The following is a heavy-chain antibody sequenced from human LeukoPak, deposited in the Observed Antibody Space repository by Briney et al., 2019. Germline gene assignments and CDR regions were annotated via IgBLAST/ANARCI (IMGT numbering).Heavy chain of an antibody. CDR3: ARDQGFSYYFYYMDV. V-gene: IGHV3-23*01. D-gene: IGHD3-3*01. CDR1: GFTFSSYA. J-gene: IGHJ6*03. CDR2: ISGSGSGDST. Sequence: GGSLRLSCAASGFTFSSYAMNWVRQAPGKGLEWVSAISGSGSGDSTYYADSVKGRFTISRDNSKNTLYLQMNSLRAEDTAVYYCARDQGFSYYFYYMDVWGKGTTVTVSS.